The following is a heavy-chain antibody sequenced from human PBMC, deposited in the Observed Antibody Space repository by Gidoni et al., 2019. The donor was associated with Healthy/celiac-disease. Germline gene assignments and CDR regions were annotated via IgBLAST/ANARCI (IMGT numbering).Heavy chain of an antibody. CDR2: INHSGST. J-gene: IGHJ4*02. CDR1: GGSFSGYY. V-gene: IGHV4-34*01. CDR3: ALFGIVATIDGFDY. D-gene: IGHD5-12*01. Sequence: QVQLQQWGAGLLKPSETLSLTCAVYGGSFSGYYWSWIRQPPGKGLEWIGEINHSGSTNYNPSLKSRVTISVDTSKNQFSLKLSSVTAADTAVYYCALFGIVATIDGFDYWGQGTLVTVSS.